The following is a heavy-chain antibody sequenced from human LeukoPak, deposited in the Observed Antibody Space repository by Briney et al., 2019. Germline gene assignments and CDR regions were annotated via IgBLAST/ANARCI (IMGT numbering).Heavy chain of an antibody. J-gene: IGHJ4*02. Sequence: GGSLRLSCAASGFTISSYAMHWVRQAPGKGLEWVAVISYDGSNKYYADSVKGRFTISRDNSKNTLYLQMNSLRAEDTAVYYCATPVTNSYGFDYWGQGTLVTVSS. D-gene: IGHD5-18*01. CDR1: GFTISSYA. V-gene: IGHV3-30*04. CDR3: ATPVTNSYGFDY. CDR2: ISYDGSNK.